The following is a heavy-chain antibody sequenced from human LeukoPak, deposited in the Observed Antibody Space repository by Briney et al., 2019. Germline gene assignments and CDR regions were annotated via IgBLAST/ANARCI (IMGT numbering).Heavy chain of an antibody. CDR1: GFTFSSRDW. V-gene: IGHV3-7*03. CDR3: AKDDAWLRFGE. D-gene: IGHD3-10*01. J-gene: IGHJ4*02. CDR2: IKQDGSEK. Sequence: GGSLRLSCVSSGFTFSSRDWMTWVRQAPGKGLGWVPNIKQDGSEKNYLDSVKGRFTISRDNSKNTLYLEVISLTGEDTAVYYCAKDDAWLRFGEWGQGTLVTVSS.